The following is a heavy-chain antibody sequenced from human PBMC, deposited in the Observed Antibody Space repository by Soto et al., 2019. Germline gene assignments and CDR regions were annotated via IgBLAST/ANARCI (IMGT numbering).Heavy chain of an antibody. Sequence: QVQLVQSEAEVKKPGASMKVSCKASGYTFSDYYMHWVRQAPGQGLECMGWVSPNNGATNYAQKFQDRVTITRDASITTASMELSRLTSDETAVFYCARGGEFCSSGSCNSSLGDAFDVLSQGTTVTVSS. J-gene: IGHJ3*01. CDR3: ARGGEFCSSGSCNSSLGDAFDV. CDR1: GYTFSDYY. D-gene: IGHD2-15*01. CDR2: VSPNNGAT. V-gene: IGHV1-2*02.